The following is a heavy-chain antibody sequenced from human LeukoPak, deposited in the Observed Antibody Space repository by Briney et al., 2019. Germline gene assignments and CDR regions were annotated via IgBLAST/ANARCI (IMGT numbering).Heavy chain of an antibody. CDR3: ARAGRVGGYYYYMDV. CDR1: GFTFSSYS. V-gene: IGHV3-48*01. D-gene: IGHD3-16*01. Sequence: GGSLRLSCAASGFTFSSYSMNWVRQAPGKGLEWVSYISSSTITVYYADSVKGRFTISRDNAKNSLYLQMNSLRAEDTAVYYCARAGRVGGYYYYMDVWGKGTTVTVSS. J-gene: IGHJ6*03. CDR2: ISSSTITV.